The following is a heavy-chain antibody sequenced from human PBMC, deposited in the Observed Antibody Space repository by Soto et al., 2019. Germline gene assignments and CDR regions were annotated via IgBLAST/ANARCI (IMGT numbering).Heavy chain of an antibody. CDR1: GFNFKKFA. Sequence: EVQLLESGGGVVQPRGSLRLSCEASGFNFKKFAMGWVRQAPGEGLEWVSGISCCGGSTSYADSVKGRFSLARDDSKNTLSLQLNSLRVEDTARYYCAKADGEQWLIPHLDNWGQGTLVIVS. D-gene: IGHD6-19*01. J-gene: IGHJ4*02. CDR3: AKADGEQWLIPHLDN. CDR2: ISCCGGST. V-gene: IGHV3-23*01.